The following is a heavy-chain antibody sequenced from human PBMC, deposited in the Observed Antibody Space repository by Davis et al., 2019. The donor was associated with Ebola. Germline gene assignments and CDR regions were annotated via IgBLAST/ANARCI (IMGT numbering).Heavy chain of an antibody. J-gene: IGHJ6*01. Sequence: MPSETLSLTCTVSGGSISSSSYYWGWIRQPPGKGLEWIGSIYYSGSTYYNPSLKSRVTISVDTSKNQFSLHPGPIGLPPGTLLQEHLWG. CDR3: HL. CDR2: IYYSGST. CDR1: GGSISSSSYY. V-gene: IGHV4-39*01.